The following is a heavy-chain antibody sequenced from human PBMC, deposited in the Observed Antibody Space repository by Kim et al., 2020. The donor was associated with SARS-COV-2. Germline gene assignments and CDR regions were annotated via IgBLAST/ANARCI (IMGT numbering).Heavy chain of an antibody. V-gene: IGHV4-34*01. D-gene: IGHD5-12*01. J-gene: IGHJ4*02. Sequence: KSGVTISVATSKNQFSLKLSSVTAADTAVYYCARGLVGFAPDIVATYFDYWGQGTLVTVSS. CDR3: ARGLVGFAPDIVATYFDY.